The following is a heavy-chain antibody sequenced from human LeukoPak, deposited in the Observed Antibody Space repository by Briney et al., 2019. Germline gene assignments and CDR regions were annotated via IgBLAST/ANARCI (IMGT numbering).Heavy chain of an antibody. J-gene: IGHJ3*02. CDR3: AREVYDSSGYDYYRPAFDI. CDR2: ISPSGSTI. Sequence: GGSLRLSCVASGFTFSDAWVTWVRQAPGKGLEWVSYISPSGSTIHYADSVKGRFSISRDNAKNSLYLQMNSLRAEDTAVYYCAREVYDSSGYDYYRPAFDIWGQGTMVTVSS. V-gene: IGHV3-11*04. CDR1: GFTFSDAW. D-gene: IGHD3-22*01.